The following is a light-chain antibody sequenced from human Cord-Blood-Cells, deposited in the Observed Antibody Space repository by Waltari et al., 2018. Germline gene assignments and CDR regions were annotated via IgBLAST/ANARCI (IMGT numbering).Light chain of an antibody. J-gene: IGKJ1*01. Sequence: DIQPTQSPSSLSASVGDSVPITCPASQSISSYLNWYQQKPGKAPKLLIYAASSLQRGVTSRFSDSGSETDCTLTISILQPEDFATYFCQQLYSTPRTFGQGTKVEIK. CDR3: QQLYSTPRT. CDR1: QSISSY. V-gene: IGKV1-39*01. CDR2: AAS.